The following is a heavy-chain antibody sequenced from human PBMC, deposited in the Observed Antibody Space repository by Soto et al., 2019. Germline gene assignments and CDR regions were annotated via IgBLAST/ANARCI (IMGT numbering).Heavy chain of an antibody. V-gene: IGHV3-23*01. CDR1: GFSFSTYA. CDR2: VSYSGDTT. Sequence: GGSLRLSCAASGFSFSTYAMTWVRQAPGKGLEWVSVVSYSGDTTYYAESAKARFTISRDNSKNTLYLQMNSLRGDDTAVYYCAKVYGSGSRPYYYGMDVWGQGTTVTVSS. D-gene: IGHD2-15*01. J-gene: IGHJ6*02. CDR3: AKVYGSGSRPYYYGMDV.